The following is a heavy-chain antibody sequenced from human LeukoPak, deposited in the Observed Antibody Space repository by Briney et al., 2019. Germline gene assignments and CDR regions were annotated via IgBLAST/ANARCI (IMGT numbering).Heavy chain of an antibody. Sequence: GASVKVSCKASGYTFTSYYIHWVRQAPGQGLEWMGIINASGGSTNYAQDFQGRVTMTRDTSTSTVYMELSSLRSEDTAVYYCARRELAGSTAYFDYWGQGTLVTVSS. CDR2: INASGGST. CDR1: GYTFTSYY. J-gene: IGHJ4*02. CDR3: ARRELAGSTAYFDY. D-gene: IGHD1-26*01. V-gene: IGHV1-46*01.